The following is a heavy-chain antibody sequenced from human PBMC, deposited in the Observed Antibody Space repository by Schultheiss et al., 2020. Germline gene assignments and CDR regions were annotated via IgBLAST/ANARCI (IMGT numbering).Heavy chain of an antibody. CDR1: GGSISSSSYY. J-gene: IGHJ4*02. D-gene: IGHD1-7*01. Sequence: SETLSLTCTVSGGSISSSSYYWGWIRQPPGKGLEWIGSIYYSGSTYYNPSLKSRVTISVDTSKNQFSLKLSSVTAADTAVYYCARDRTITGTTSGLVYFDDWGQGTLVTVSS. V-gene: IGHV4-39*07. CDR2: IYYSGST. CDR3: ARDRTITGTTSGLVYFDD.